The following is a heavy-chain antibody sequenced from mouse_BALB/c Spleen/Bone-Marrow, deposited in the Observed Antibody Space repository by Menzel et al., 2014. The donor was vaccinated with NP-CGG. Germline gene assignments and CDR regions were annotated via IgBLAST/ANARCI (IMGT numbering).Heavy chain of an antibody. D-gene: IGHD1-1*01. Sequence: EVQVVESGGGLVQPGGSLKLSCAASGFDFSRYWMSWVRQAPGKGLEWIGEINPDSSTINYTPSLKDKFIISRDNAENTLYLQMSKVRSEDTALYYCSRLYYYGNFAYWGQGTLVTVSA. CDR2: INPDSSTI. CDR3: SRLYYYGNFAY. J-gene: IGHJ3*01. CDR1: GFDFSRYW. V-gene: IGHV4-1*02.